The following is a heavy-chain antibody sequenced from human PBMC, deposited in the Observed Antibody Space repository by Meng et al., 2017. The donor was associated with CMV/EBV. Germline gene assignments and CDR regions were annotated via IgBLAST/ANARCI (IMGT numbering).Heavy chain of an antibody. CDR3: ARGYSSGWYGGRANDY. V-gene: IGHV3-30*02. D-gene: IGHD6-19*01. CDR1: GFTFSSYG. Sequence: GESLKISCAASGFTFSSYGMHWVRQAPGKGLEWVAFIRYDGSNKYYADSVKGRFTISRDNAKNSLYLQMNSLRAEDTAVYYCARGYSSGWYGGRANDYWGQGTLVTVSS. J-gene: IGHJ4*02. CDR2: IRYDGSNK.